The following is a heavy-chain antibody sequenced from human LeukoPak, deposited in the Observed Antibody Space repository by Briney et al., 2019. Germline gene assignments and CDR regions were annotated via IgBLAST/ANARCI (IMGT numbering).Heavy chain of an antibody. D-gene: IGHD3-9*01. CDR1: GCSFTSYW. CDR2: IYPGDSDT. V-gene: IGHV5-51*01. CDR3: ARGRYYDIWGDLGY. J-gene: IGHJ4*02. Sequence: HGGSLEISCKGSGCSFTSYWIGWVRQMPGKGLEGMGIIYPGDSDTRYSPSFQGQVTISADKSISTAYLQWSSLKASDTAMYYCARGRYYDIWGDLGYWGQGTLVTVSS.